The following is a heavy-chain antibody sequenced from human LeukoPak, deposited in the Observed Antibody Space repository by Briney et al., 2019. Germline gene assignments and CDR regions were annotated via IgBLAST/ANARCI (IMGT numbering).Heavy chain of an antibody. V-gene: IGHV3-30*04. D-gene: IGHD5-18*01. CDR1: GFTFSSYA. J-gene: IGHJ4*02. Sequence: PGGSLRLSCAASGFTFSSYAMHWVRQAPGKGLEWVAVISYDGSNKYYADSVKGRFTISRDNSKNTLYLQMNGLRAEDTGVYYCAKERPGYHAVDYWGQGTLVTVSS. CDR3: AKERPGYHAVDY. CDR2: ISYDGSNK.